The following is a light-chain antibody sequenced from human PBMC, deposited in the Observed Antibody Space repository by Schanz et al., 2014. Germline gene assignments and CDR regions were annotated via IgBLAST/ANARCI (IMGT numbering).Light chain of an antibody. CDR1: QNVKSTY. CDR2: DTS. V-gene: IGKV3D-20*01. Sequence: EIVLTQSPGTLSLSPGERATLSCGASQNVKSTYLAWYQQKPGLAPRLLIFDTSTRATDIPDRFSGSGSGTDFTLTISSLEPEDFAVYYCQHYSTSPGFTFGPGTKVDIK. J-gene: IGKJ3*01. CDR3: QHYSTSPGFT.